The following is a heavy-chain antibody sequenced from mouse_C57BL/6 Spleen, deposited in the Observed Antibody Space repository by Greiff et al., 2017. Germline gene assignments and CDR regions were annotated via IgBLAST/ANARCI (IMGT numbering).Heavy chain of an antibody. CDR2: IDPSDSYT. V-gene: IGHV1-69*01. D-gene: IGHD2-3*01. J-gene: IGHJ2*01. CDR1: GYTFTSYW. CDR3: ARSEDGYYHFDY. Sequence: VQLKQPGAELVMPGASVKLSCKASGYTFTSYWMHWVKQRPGQGLEWIGEIDPSDSYTNYNQKFKGKSTLTVDKSSSTAYMQLSSLTSEDSAVYYCARSEDGYYHFDYWGQGTTLTVSS.